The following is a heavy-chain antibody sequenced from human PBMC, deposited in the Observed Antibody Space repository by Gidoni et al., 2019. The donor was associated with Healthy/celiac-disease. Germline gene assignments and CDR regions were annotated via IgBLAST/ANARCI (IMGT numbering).Heavy chain of an antibody. Sequence: QVQLVQSGAEVKKPGSPVKVSCKAPVGTFSRYAISRVRQAPGQGLEWMGGIIPIFGTENYAQKFQGGITITADKSTSTAYMELSSLRSEDTAVYYCARDRISEGRYDILTGFPLSDGMDVWGQGTTVTVSS. CDR1: VGTFSRYA. CDR2: IIPIFGTE. J-gene: IGHJ6*02. D-gene: IGHD3-9*01. CDR3: ARDRISEGRYDILTGFPLSDGMDV. V-gene: IGHV1-69*06.